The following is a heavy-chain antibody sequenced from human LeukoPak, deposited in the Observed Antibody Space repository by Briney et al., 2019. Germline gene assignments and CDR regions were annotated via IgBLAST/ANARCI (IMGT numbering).Heavy chain of an antibody. J-gene: IGHJ3*02. D-gene: IGHD3-10*01. CDR3: ARDGRFGELLSDAFDI. V-gene: IGHV3-53*01. CDR2: IYSGGST. Sequence: PGGSLRLSCAASGFTFSSYAMSWVRQAPGKGLEWVSVIYSGGSTYYADSVKGRFTISRDNSKNTLYLQMNSLRAEDTAVYYCARDGRFGELLSDAFDIWGQGTMVTVSS. CDR1: GFTFSSYA.